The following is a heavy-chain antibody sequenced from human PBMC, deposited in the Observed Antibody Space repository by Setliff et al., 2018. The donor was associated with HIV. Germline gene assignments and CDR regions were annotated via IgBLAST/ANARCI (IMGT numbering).Heavy chain of an antibody. J-gene: IGHJ4*02. Sequence: SEILSLTCIVSGESISSKNYYWGWIRQPPGKGLEWIGSINYSGNTRYNPSLKSRVTISLDTSKNRFSLQLTSVTAADTAVYYCARHRDGGTYPLDYWGQGTLVTVSS. CDR3: ARHRDGGTYPLDY. D-gene: IGHD1-26*01. CDR2: INYSGNT. V-gene: IGHV4-39*01. CDR1: GESISSKNYY.